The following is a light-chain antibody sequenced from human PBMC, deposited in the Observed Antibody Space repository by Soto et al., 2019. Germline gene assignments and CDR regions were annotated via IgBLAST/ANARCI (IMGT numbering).Light chain of an antibody. Sequence: KMSQSPSTLAASKGDRVTITCRASLGISNYLAWYQQKPGKVPNLLIYAASTLQSGVPSRFSGSGSGTDFTLTISSLQPEDVATYYCQKYNSVWTFGQGSIVDVK. J-gene: IGKJ1*01. CDR3: QKYNSVWT. V-gene: IGKV1-27*01. CDR1: LGISNY. CDR2: AAS.